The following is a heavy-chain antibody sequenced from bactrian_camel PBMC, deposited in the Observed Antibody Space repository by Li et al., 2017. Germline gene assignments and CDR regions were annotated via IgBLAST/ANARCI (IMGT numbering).Heavy chain of an antibody. CDR1: TRRPNY. Sequence: VQLVESGGGSVQAGGSLRLSCTYTRRPNYVTWFRQGPGNGREGVAATNFGRGRANYVGSVKGRFTISRDSAKKSLYLQMNTLNPEDTAMYYCAAPTRYCGWLILLADEANYWGQGTQV. CDR3: AAPTRYCGWLILLADEANY. D-gene: IGHD3*01. J-gene: IGHJ4*01. CDR2: TNFGRGRA. V-gene: IGHV3S31*01.